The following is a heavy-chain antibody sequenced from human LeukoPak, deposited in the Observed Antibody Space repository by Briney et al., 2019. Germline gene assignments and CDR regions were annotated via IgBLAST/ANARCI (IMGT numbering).Heavy chain of an antibody. CDR1: RFNFSDYY. J-gene: IGHJ4*02. D-gene: IGHD3-10*01. CDR3: ARGFMYYFGLGSHNNGPQRLFDS. Sequence: GESLRLSCAASRFNFSDYYMSWLGQAPGEGLVGVSYLISSSSYLNYADSVTGRFTISSVKDKMSLDLQMNSLRAEDPALYYCARGFMYYFGLGSHNNGPQRLFDSWGQGTVVSVSS. CDR2: LISSSSYL. V-gene: IGHV3-11*05.